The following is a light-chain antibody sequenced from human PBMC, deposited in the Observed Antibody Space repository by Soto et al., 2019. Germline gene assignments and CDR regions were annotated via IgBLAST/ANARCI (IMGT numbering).Light chain of an antibody. CDR1: QSIISY. CDR2: AAS. Sequence: DIQMTQSPSSLSASVGDRVTITCRASQSIISYLNWYQQKPGKAPNLLIYAASSLQSGVPSRFSGSGSGTDFTLTISSLQPEDFATYYCQQSYSTPPRTFGQGTKVEIK. V-gene: IGKV1-39*01. CDR3: QQSYSTPPRT. J-gene: IGKJ1*01.